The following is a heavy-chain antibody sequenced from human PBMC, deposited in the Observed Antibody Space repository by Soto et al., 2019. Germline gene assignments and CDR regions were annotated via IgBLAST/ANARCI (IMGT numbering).Heavy chain of an antibody. CDR3: AKVGAGPEGYRNPIDY. CDR1: GFTFSSYA. J-gene: IGHJ4*02. CDR2: ISGSGGST. Sequence: EVQLLESGGGLVQLGGSLRLSCAASGFTFSSYAMSWVRQAPGKGLEWVSAISGSGGSTYYADSVKGRFTIYRDNSKNAPDLQVDSLIAKDTAVYYCAKVGAGPEGYRNPIDYLGQGTLVTVSS. V-gene: IGHV3-23*01. D-gene: IGHD4-4*01.